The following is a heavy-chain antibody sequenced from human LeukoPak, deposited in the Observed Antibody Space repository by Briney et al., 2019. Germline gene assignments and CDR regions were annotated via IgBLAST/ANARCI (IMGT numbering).Heavy chain of an antibody. Sequence: GGSLRLSCAASGFTVINTYMTWVRQAPGKGLEWVSNIYTGGATYYTDSVKGRFTVSRDSSKNTLFLQMNSLREEDTAVHYCARAVLSGGFDRWGQGALVTVSS. CDR3: ARAVLSGGFDR. D-gene: IGHD3-16*01. CDR1: GFTVINTY. V-gene: IGHV3-66*01. J-gene: IGHJ4*02. CDR2: IYTGGAT.